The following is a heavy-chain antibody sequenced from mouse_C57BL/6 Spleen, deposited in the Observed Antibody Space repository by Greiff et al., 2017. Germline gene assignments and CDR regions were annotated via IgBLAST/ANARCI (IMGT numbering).Heavy chain of an antibody. V-gene: IGHV1-52*01. CDR3: ARSTDYYGSSTWFAY. CDR1: GYTFTSYW. Sequence: VQLQQPGAELVRPGSSVKLSCKASGYTFTSYWMHWVKQRPIQGLEWIGNIDPSDSETHYNKKFKDKATLTVDKSSSTAYMQLSSLTSEDSAVYYCARSTDYYGSSTWFAYWGQGTLVTVAA. J-gene: IGHJ3*01. CDR2: IDPSDSET. D-gene: IGHD1-1*01.